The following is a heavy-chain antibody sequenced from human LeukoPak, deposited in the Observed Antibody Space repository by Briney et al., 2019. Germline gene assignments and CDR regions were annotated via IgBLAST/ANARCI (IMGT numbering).Heavy chain of an antibody. CDR2: IYSGGST. Sequence: GGSLRLSCAASGFTVSSNYMSWVRQAPGKGLEWVSVIYSGGSTYYADSVKGRFTISRHNSKNTLYLQMNSLRAEDTAVYYCAREIRHYYDSSGRGAFGIWGQGTMVTVSS. J-gene: IGHJ3*02. V-gene: IGHV3-53*04. CDR1: GFTVSSNY. D-gene: IGHD3-22*01. CDR3: AREIRHYYDSSGRGAFGI.